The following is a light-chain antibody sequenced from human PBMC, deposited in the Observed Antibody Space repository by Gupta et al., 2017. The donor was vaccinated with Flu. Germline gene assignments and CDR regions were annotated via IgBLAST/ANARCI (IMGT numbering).Light chain of an antibody. CDR1: SSDVGSYNL. J-gene: IGLJ1*01. V-gene: IGLV2-23*02. CDR2: EVY. Sequence: QSALTQPASVSGSPGQSIAISCTGTSSDVGSYNLVSWYKQPPGEAPKLVIFEVYKRPSGVSHRFSGSKSGNTASLTISGLQAEDEAEYFCCSYAPIKSRYLFGTGTKVTVL. CDR3: CSYAPIKSRYL.